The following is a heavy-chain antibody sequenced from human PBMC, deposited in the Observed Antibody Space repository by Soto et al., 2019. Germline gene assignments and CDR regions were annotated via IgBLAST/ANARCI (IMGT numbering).Heavy chain of an antibody. J-gene: IGHJ4*02. CDR2: IIPIFGTT. CDR1: GGTFSSYA. V-gene: IGHV1-69*12. CDR3: ARDGGAATFDY. D-gene: IGHD1-26*01. Sequence: QVQLVQSGAEVKKPGSSVKVSCKAFGGTFSSYAINWIRQAPGQGLEWMGGIIPIFGTTTYAQRFPARVTINADESTSTAYMELSSLRSEDTALYYCARDGGAATFDYWGQGTLVTVSS.